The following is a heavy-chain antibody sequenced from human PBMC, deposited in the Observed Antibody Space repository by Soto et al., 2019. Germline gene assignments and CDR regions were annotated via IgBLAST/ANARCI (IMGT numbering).Heavy chain of an antibody. Sequence: EVQLLESGGGLVQPGGSLRLSCAASGFTFSSYAMSWVRQAPGKGLEWVSAISGSGGSTYYADSVKGRFTISRDNSKNTLYLQMNSLRAEDTAVYYCAKPLFVAARPGSVAYYYYYGMDVWGQGTTVTVSS. CDR2: ISGSGGST. CDR1: GFTFSSYA. J-gene: IGHJ6*02. CDR3: AKPLFVAARPGSVAYYYYYGMDV. D-gene: IGHD3-10*01. V-gene: IGHV3-23*01.